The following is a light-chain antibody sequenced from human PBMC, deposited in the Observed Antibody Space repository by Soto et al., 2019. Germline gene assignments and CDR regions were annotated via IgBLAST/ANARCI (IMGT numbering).Light chain of an antibody. CDR2: GAS. CDR1: ESISRDY. Sequence: EMVLTQSPGTLSLSPGQRATLSCRASESISRDYLAWYQQRLGQAPRLLIHGASSGATGIPDRFSGSGSGTDFTLTIRRLEPEDFAIYYCQQYGGVPYTFGQGTKVDIK. J-gene: IGKJ2*01. CDR3: QQYGGVPYT. V-gene: IGKV3-20*01.